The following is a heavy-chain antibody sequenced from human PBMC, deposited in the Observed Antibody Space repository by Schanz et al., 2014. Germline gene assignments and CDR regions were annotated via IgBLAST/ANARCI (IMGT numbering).Heavy chain of an antibody. J-gene: IGHJ4*02. CDR3: AKLDGYAYGSMGQEYFDY. D-gene: IGHD5-18*01. CDR2: ISRDGTTS. Sequence: QVQLVESGGGLVKPGGSLRLSCAASGFIFNDYYMNWIRQAPGKGLEWLSYISRDGTTSYYADSVKGRFTISRDNAKNSLYLQMISLRAEHTAVYYCAKLDGYAYGSMGQEYFDYWGQGTLVAVSS. V-gene: IGHV3-11*04. CDR1: GFIFNDYY.